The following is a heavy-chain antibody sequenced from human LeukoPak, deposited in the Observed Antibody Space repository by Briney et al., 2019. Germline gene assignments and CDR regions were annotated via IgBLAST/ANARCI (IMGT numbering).Heavy chain of an antibody. J-gene: IGHJ4*02. D-gene: IGHD3-22*01. CDR2: INAGNGNT. CDR1: GYTFTSYA. V-gene: IGHV1-3*01. CDR3: ARTSPHYYDSSGYPTLLDY. Sequence: ASVKVSCKASGYTFTSYAMHWVRQAPGQRLEWMGWINAGNGNTKYSQKFQGRVTITRDTSASTAYMELSSLRSEDTAVYYCARTSPHYYDSSGYPTLLDYWGQGTLVTVSS.